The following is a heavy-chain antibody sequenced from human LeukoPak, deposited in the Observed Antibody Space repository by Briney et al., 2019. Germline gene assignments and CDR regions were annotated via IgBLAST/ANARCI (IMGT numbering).Heavy chain of an antibody. V-gene: IGHV3-74*01. CDR2: INSDVSST. CDR3: ARVSLEMATMLFDY. CDR1: GFTFDDYP. J-gene: IGHJ4*02. Sequence: PGGSLRLSCAASGFTFDDYPMHWVRQAPGKGLVWVSRINSDVSSTSYADSVKGRFTISRDNAKNTLYLQMNSLRAEDTAVYYCARVSLEMATMLFDYWGQGTLVTVSS. D-gene: IGHD5-24*01.